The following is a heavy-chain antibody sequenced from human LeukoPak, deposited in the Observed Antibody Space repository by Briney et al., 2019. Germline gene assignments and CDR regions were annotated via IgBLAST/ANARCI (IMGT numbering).Heavy chain of an antibody. V-gene: IGHV3-66*01. Sequence: PGGSLRLSCAASGVTVSSNYMTWVRQAPGKGLEWVSVVYGGGTTYYADSVKGRFTISRDNSKNTLHLQMDSLTVEDTAVYYCAVSNWMDTWGQGTLVTVSS. J-gene: IGHJ5*02. CDR1: GVTVSSNY. CDR3: AVSNWMDT. CDR2: VYGGGTT.